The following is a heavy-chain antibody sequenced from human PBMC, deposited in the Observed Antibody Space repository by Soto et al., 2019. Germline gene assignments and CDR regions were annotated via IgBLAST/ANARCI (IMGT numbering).Heavy chain of an antibody. CDR3: SLDSSGYYY. Sequence: SETLSLTCAVYGGSFSGYYWSWIRQPPGKGLEWIGEINHSGSTDYNPSLKSRVTTSVDTSKNQFSLKLSSVTAADTAVYYCSLDSSGYYYWGQGTLVTVSS. V-gene: IGHV4-34*01. CDR2: INHSGST. CDR1: GGSFSGYY. D-gene: IGHD3-22*01. J-gene: IGHJ4*02.